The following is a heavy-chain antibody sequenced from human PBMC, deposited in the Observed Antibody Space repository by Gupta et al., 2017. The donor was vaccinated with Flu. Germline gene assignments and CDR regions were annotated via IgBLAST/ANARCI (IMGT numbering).Heavy chain of an antibody. D-gene: IGHD1-1*01. V-gene: IGHV3-11*05. Sequence: QLQLVESGGGLVKPGASLRLSCAASRFPFSDHYMSCIRQAPGKGLEWVSYISSSSSYTNYADSVKGRVTISRDNAKNSLYLQMNSLRAEDTAVYYCARDRFTGPATHATDYYYYGMDVWGQGTTVTVSS. CDR3: ARDRFTGPATHATDYYYYGMDV. CDR1: RFPFSDHY. J-gene: IGHJ6*02. CDR2: ISSSSSYT.